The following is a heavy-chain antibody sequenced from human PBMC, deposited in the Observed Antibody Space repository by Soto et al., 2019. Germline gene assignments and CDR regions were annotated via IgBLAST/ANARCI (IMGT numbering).Heavy chain of an antibody. CDR2: MNPDSGHA. CDR3: ARTPDCRGCICYYGLDN. D-gene: IGHD2-15*01. Sequence: ASVKVSCKASGYTFTNSDINWVRQAPGQGLEWMGWMNPDSGHAAYAQKFQGRVTLTTSTSTSTVYMEMRSLGSEATAVYYCARTPDCRGCICYYGLDNWGQGTLVTVSS. V-gene: IGHV1-8*01. CDR1: GYTFTNSD. J-gene: IGHJ4*02.